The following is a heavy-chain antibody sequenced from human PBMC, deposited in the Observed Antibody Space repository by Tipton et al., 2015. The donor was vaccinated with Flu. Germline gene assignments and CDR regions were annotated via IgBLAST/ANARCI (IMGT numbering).Heavy chain of an antibody. CDR2: INPNNGDT. V-gene: IGHV1-2*02. CDR1: GYTFTDYQ. CDR3: AKHSTAWSVDV. Sequence: QSGAEVQKPGASVKVSCKTSGYTFTDYQMDWVRQAPGQGLEWMGWINPNNGDTFYAQKFHGRVTLTRDTSITTYYMQLTSLRSDDTAVYYCAKHSTAWSVDVWGQGTLVTVSS. D-gene: IGHD2-8*02. J-gene: IGHJ4*02.